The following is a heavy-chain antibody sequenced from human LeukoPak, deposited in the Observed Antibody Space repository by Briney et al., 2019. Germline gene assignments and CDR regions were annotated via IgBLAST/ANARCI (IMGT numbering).Heavy chain of an antibody. CDR3: AKDGQQQLVNALDI. D-gene: IGHD6-13*01. V-gene: IGHV3-30*02. Sequence: GGSLRLSCAASGFTFSSYGMHWVRQAPGKGLEWVAFIRYDGSNKYYADSVKGRFTISRDNSKNTLYLQMNSLRAEDTAVYYCAKDGQQQLVNALDIWGQGTMVTVSS. CDR2: IRYDGSNK. CDR1: GFTFSSYG. J-gene: IGHJ3*02.